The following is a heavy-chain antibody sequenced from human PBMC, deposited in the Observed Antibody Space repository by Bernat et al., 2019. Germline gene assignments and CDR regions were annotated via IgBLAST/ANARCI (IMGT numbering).Heavy chain of an antibody. Sequence: QVQLVQSGAEVKKPGASVKVSCKASGYTFTGYYMHWVRQAPGQGLEWMGWINPNSGGTNYAQKFQGWVTMTRDTSISTAYMELSRLRSDDTAVHYCARSYYDSSGSQKGPNYYYYGMDVWGQGTTVTVSS. J-gene: IGHJ6*02. V-gene: IGHV1-2*04. D-gene: IGHD3-22*01. CDR2: INPNSGGT. CDR1: GYTFTGYY. CDR3: ARSYYDSSGSQKGPNYYYYGMDV.